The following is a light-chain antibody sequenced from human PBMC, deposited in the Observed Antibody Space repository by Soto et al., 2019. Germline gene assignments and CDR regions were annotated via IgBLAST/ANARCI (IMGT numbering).Light chain of an antibody. J-gene: IGKJ5*01. CDR2: AAS. V-gene: IGKV1D-12*01. CDR1: QGISSW. Sequence: DIPMTQSPSSVSASVGDTVTITCRASQGISSWLAWYQKKPGKAPKLLIYAASNLQSGVPSRFSGSGSGTDFTLTISSLQPEDFATYYCQQANSFPITFGQGTRLEIK. CDR3: QQANSFPIT.